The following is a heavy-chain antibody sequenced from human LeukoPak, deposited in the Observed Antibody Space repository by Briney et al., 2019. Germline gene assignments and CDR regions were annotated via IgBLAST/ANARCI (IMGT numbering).Heavy chain of an antibody. J-gene: IGHJ4*02. D-gene: IGHD3-10*01. CDR3: ARGHVWFGELFYFAY. V-gene: IGHV3-33*01. CDR1: GFTFSSYG. CDR2: IWYDGSKK. Sequence: GGSLRLSCAASGFTFSSYGMHWVRQAPGKGLEWVAVIWYDGSKKYYADSVKGRFTICRDTSKNTLYLQMNSLRAEGTAVYYCARGHVWFGELFYFAYWGQGSLVTVSS.